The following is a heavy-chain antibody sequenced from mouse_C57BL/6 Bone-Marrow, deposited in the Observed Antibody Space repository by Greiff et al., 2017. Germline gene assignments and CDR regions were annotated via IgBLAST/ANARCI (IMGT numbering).Heavy chain of an antibody. CDR2: INPSSGYT. CDR1: GYTFTSYT. D-gene: IGHD1-1*01. J-gene: IGHJ1*03. V-gene: IGHV1-4*01. CDR3: ARYGVYGTDWDFDV. Sequence: QVQLKQSGAELARPGASVKMSCKASGYTFTSYTMHWVKQRPGQGLEWIGYINPSSGYTKYNQKFKDKATLTAAKSSSTAYMQMSSLTSEDSAVYYCARYGVYGTDWDFDVWGTGTTVTVSS.